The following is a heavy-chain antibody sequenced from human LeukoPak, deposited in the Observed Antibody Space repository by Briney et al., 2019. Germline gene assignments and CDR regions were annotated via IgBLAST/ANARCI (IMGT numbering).Heavy chain of an antibody. J-gene: IGHJ6*02. CDR2: INPNSGGT. CDR3: ARADRVRFLEWPHYYYGMDV. V-gene: IGHV1-2*02. D-gene: IGHD3-3*01. CDR1: GYTFTGYY. Sequence: APVKVSCKASGYTFTGYYMHWVRQAPGQGLEWMGWINPNSGGTNYAQKFQGRVTMTRDTSISTAYMELSRLRSDDTAVYYCARADRVRFLEWPHYYYGMDVWGQGTTVTVSS.